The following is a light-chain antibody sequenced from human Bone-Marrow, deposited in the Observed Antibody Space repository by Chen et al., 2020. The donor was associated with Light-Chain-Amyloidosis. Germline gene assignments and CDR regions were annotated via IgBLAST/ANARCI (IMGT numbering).Light chain of an antibody. CDR2: DDS. CDR1: NIGATS. V-gene: IGLV3-21*02. CDR3: QVWDRSSDLPL. Sequence: SYVLTQPSSESVAPGQTDTIACGGNNIGATSVHWYQQTPGQAPLLVVYDDSDRPSGIPERLSGSNSGKKATLTISRVEAGDEADFYCQVWDRSSDLPLFGVGTKRTVL. J-gene: IGLJ3*02.